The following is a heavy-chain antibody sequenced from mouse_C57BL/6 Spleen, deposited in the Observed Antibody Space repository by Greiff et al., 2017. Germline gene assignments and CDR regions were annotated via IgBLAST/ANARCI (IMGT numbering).Heavy chain of an antibody. Sequence: QVQLQQSGSELLKPGASVKMSCKASGYTFTSYWITWVKQRPGQGLEWIGDIYPGSGSTNYNEKFKSKATLTVDTSSSTASMQLSSLTSEDSAVFYCATLDFDYWGQGTTLTGAS. CDR1: GYTFTSYW. J-gene: IGHJ2*01. CDR2: IYPGSGST. V-gene: IGHV1-55*01. CDR3: ATLDFDY.